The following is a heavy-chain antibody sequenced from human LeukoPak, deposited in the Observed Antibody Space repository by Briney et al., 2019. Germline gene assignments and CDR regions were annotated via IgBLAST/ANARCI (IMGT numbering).Heavy chain of an antibody. V-gene: IGHV1-2*02. CDR2: INPNTGDT. CDR1: GYTFTDYY. Sequence: ASVKVSCKASGYTFTDYYMHWVRQAPGQGLEWMGWINPNTGDTDSAQKFQGRVTMTRDTSIFTAYMELSSLRSDDTAVYYCARDMNWRASIWYFDLWGRGTLVAVSS. CDR3: ARDMNWRASIWYFDL. J-gene: IGHJ2*01.